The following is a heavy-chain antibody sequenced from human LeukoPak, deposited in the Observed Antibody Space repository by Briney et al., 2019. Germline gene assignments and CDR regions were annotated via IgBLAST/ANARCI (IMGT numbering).Heavy chain of an antibody. CDR3: ARDMAYSHTAMEQSDYYYYMDV. V-gene: IGHV3-21*01. CDR1: GFTFSTFT. J-gene: IGHJ6*03. Sequence: GGSLRLSCVVSGFTFSTFTMNWVRQAPGKGLEWVSCISGSSSYIYYADSVKGRFTISRDNAENSLYLQMNSLRAEDTAVYYCARDMAYSHTAMEQSDYYYYMDVWGKGTTVTVSS. CDR2: ISGSSSYI. D-gene: IGHD5-18*01.